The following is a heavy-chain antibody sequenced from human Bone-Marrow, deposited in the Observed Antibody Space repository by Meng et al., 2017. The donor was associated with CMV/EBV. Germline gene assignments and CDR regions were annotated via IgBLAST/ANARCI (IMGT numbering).Heavy chain of an antibody. D-gene: IGHD3-3*01. CDR2: ISSSSSTI. J-gene: IGHJ4*02. CDR1: GFTFSSYS. V-gene: IGHV3-48*04. CDR3: ARDSVPTLYDFWSGYFGYFDY. Sequence: GESLKISCAASGFTFSSYSMNWVRQAPGKGLEWVSYISSSSSTIYYADSVKGRFTISRDNAKNSLYLQMNSLRAEDTAVYYCARDSVPTLYDFWSGYFGYFDYWGQGTLVTFSS.